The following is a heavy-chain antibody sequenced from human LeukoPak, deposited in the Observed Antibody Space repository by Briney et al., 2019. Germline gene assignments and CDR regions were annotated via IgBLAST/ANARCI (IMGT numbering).Heavy chain of an antibody. CDR3: ARHRYCSSTSCYLFDY. J-gene: IGHJ4*02. V-gene: IGHV4-34*01. D-gene: IGHD2-2*01. CDR2: INHSGST. CDR1: GGSFSGYY. Sequence: SETLSLTCAVYGGSFSGYYWSWIRQPPGKGLEWIGEINHSGSTNYNPSLKSRVTISVDTSKNQFSLRLSSVTAADTAVYYCARHRYCSSTSCYLFDYWGQGTLVTVSS.